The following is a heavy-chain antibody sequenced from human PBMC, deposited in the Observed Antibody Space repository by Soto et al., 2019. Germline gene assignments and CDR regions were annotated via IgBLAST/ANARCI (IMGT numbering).Heavy chain of an antibody. J-gene: IGHJ6*01. Sequence: GGSLRLSCAASGLTFSSYAMSWVRQAPGKGLEWVSAISGSGGSTYYADSVKGRFTISRDNSKNTLYLQMNSLRAEDTAVYYCAKNVWGITIVGVMDVWGQGTTVTVSS. CDR3: AKNVWGITIVGVMDV. D-gene: IGHD3-9*01. CDR1: GLTFSSYA. V-gene: IGHV3-23*01. CDR2: ISGSGGST.